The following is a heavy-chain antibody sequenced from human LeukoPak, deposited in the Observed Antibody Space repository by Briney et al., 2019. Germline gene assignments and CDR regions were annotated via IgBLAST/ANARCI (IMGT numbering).Heavy chain of an antibody. J-gene: IGHJ4*02. V-gene: IGHV3-23*05. D-gene: IGHD1-26*01. CDR1: GFTFSGYA. CDR2: IFASGSTT. Sequence: PGGSLRLSCAASGFTFSGYAMNWGRQAPGKGLEWVSLIFASGSTTKYADSVKGRFTISRDNSKNTLYLQMNSLRAEDTAVYYCARGDEWELPSYFDYWGQGTLVTVSS. CDR3: ARGDEWELPSYFDY.